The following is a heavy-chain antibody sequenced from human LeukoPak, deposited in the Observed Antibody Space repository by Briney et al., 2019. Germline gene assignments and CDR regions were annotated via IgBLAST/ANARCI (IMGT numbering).Heavy chain of an antibody. CDR2: ISGSGGST. J-gene: IGHJ4*02. D-gene: IGHD3-3*01. V-gene: IGHV3-23*01. CDR1: GFTFSSYA. Sequence: GRSLRLSCAASGFTFSSYAMSWVRQAPGKGLEWVSAISGSGGSTYYADSVKGRFTISRDNSKNTLYLQMNSLRAEDTAVYYCAKVKNFWSGEFDYWGQGTLVTVSS. CDR3: AKVKNFWSGEFDY.